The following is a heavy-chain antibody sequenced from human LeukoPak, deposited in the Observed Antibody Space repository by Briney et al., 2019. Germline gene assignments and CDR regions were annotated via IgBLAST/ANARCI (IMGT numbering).Heavy chain of an antibody. J-gene: IGHJ3*02. Sequence: PGGSLRLSCAASGFTFSNFEMTWVRQAPDKGLELVSYISSSGSAIYYGDSVKGRFTISRDNAKNSLYLQMNNLRAEDTAVYYCVSDAFDIWGQGTMVTVSS. V-gene: IGHV3-48*03. CDR1: GFTFSNFE. CDR2: ISSSGSAI. CDR3: VSDAFDI.